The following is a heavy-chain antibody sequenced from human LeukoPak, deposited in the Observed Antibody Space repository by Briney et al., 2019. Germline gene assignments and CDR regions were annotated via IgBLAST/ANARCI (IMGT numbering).Heavy chain of an antibody. CDR1: GYSFTSHG. Sequence: ASVKVSCKTSGYSFTSHGISWVRQAPGQGLEWMGWISGYNGNTNYAQKFQGRVTMTTDASTRTARMEVRGLRSDDTAVYYCARGGWTTGMDYWGQGTLVAVSS. J-gene: IGHJ4*02. V-gene: IGHV1-18*01. D-gene: IGHD1-14*01. CDR2: ISGYNGNT. CDR3: ARGGWTTGMDY.